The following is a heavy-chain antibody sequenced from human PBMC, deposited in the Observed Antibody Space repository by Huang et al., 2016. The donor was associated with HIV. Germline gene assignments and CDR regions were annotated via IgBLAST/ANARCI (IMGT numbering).Heavy chain of an antibody. D-gene: IGHD3-3*01. CDR1: GDSIRSGGYY. J-gene: IGHJ4*02. CDR2: IYYSGSS. V-gene: IGHV4-30-4*08. CDR3: ARAPATHSVFFY. Sequence: QVQLQESGPGLVKPSQTLSLTCTVSGDSIRSGGYYWTWIRQSPAKGLEWIGYIYYSGSSDYNPSLKSLVSISIDAFKNRVSLKLKSVTVADTAVYYCARAPATHSVFFYWGQGTLVTVSA.